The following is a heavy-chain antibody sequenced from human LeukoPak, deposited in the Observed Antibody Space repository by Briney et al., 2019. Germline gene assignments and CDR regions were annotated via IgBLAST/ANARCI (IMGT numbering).Heavy chain of an antibody. J-gene: IGHJ4*02. CDR2: ISGSGGST. D-gene: IGHD3-22*01. V-gene: IGHV3-23*01. Sequence: GGSLRLSCAASGFTFNTYTMSWVRQAPGKGLEWVSAISGSGGSTYYADSVKGRFTISRDNSKNTLYLQMNSLRAEDTAVYYCAKDLIDSSGYYKTEGDYWGQGTLVTVSS. CDR3: AKDLIDSSGYYKTEGDY. CDR1: GFTFNTYT.